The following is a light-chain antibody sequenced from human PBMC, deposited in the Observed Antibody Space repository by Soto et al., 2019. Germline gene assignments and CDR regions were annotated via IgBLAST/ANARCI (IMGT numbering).Light chain of an antibody. CDR3: QQYGNTPPT. CDR2: AAS. CDR1: QSVSSTF. Sequence: PGERATLSCRVSQSVSSTFLAWYQRKAGQAPRLLIFAASSRATGVPDRFSGSGSGTDFTLTISRLEPEDFALYYCQQYGNTPPTFGQGTKLEIK. V-gene: IGKV3-20*01. J-gene: IGKJ2*01.